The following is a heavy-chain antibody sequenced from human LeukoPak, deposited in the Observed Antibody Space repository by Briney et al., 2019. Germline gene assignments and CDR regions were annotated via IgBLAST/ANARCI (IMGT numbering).Heavy chain of an antibody. V-gene: IGHV3-23*01. J-gene: IGHJ6*03. CDR2: ISGSGGST. D-gene: IGHD2/OR15-2a*01. CDR1: GFTFGSYA. Sequence: GGSLRLSCAASGFTFGSYAMSWVRQAPGKGLEWVSAISGSGGSTYYADSVKGRFTISRDNSKNTLYLQMNSLRAEDTAVYYCATDLDSSYYYYYMDVWGKGTTVTVS. CDR3: ATDLDSSYYYYYMDV.